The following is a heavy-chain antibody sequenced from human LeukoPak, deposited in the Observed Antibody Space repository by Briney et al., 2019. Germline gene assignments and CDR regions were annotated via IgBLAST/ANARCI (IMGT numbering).Heavy chain of an antibody. CDR3: VRIPNSANFPNWFDP. V-gene: IGHV3-21*01. CDR2: ISSSSTYI. CDR1: GFTFSSYT. J-gene: IGHJ5*02. D-gene: IGHD2/OR15-2a*01. Sequence: PVGSLRLSCAASGFTFSSYTMNWVRQAPGKGLEWVSSISSSSTYIYYADSVKGRFTISRDNAKNSLYLQMNSLRAEDTAVYYCVRIPNSANFPNWFDPWGQGTLVTVSS.